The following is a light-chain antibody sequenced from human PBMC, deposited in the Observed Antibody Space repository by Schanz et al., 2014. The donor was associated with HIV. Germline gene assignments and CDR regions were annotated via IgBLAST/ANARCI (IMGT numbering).Light chain of an antibody. Sequence: QSVLTQPPSVSAAPGQKVTITCSGTYSNIGNNHVSWYQQFPGAAPSLLMYLNNQRPSGIPDRFSGSKSGTSATLVISDLQTGDEADYYCGSWDRGLTAGVFGGGTKLTVL. J-gene: IGLJ2*01. CDR1: YSNIGNNH. CDR3: GSWDRGLTAGV. V-gene: IGLV1-51*01. CDR2: LNN.